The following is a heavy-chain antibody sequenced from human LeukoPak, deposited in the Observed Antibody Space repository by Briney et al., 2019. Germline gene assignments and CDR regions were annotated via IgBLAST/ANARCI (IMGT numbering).Heavy chain of an antibody. CDR1: GGSFSGYY. V-gene: IGHV4-34*01. Sequence: PSETLSLTCAVYGGSFSGYYWSWIRQPPGKGLEWIGEINHSGSTNYNPSLKSRVTISVDTSKNQFSLKLSSVTAADTAVYYCAREKVIRGGNWFDPWGQGTLVTVSS. CDR3: AREKVIRGGNWFDP. J-gene: IGHJ5*02. CDR2: INHSGST. D-gene: IGHD3-10*01.